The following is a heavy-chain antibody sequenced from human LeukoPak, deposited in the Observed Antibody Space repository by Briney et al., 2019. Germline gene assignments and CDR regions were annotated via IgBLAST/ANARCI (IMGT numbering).Heavy chain of an antibody. CDR2: INPNSGGT. CDR3: ATTTYSSSWSSAFDI. D-gene: IGHD6-13*01. J-gene: IGHJ3*02. Sequence: ASVKVSCKASGYTFTSYAMNWVRQAPGQGLEWMGWINPNSGGTNYAQKFQGRVTMTRDTSISTAYMELSRLRSDDTAVYYCATTTYSSSWSSAFDIWGQGTMVTVSS. CDR1: GYTFTSYA. V-gene: IGHV1-2*02.